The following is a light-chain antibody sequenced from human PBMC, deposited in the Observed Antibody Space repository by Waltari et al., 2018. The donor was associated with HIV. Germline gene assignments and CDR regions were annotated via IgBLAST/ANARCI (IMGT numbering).Light chain of an antibody. CDR1: QSVSSY. CDR3: QQRSNWPPA. Sequence: EIVLTQSPATLSLSPGERATLSCRASQSVSSYFAWYQQKPGQAPRILNYDAAKRATGIPARFSGSGSGTDFTLTINSLEPEDFAVYYCQQRSNWPPAFGGGTKVEIK. CDR2: DAA. V-gene: IGKV3-11*01. J-gene: IGKJ4*01.